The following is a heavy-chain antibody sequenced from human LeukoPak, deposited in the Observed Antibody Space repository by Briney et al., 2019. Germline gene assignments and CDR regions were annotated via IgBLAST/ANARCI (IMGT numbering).Heavy chain of an antibody. CDR3: ARDLVWQLTPFDY. CDR1: GFTFGSYS. J-gene: IGHJ4*02. CDR2: ISSSSSYI. V-gene: IGHV3-21*01. Sequence: GGSLRLSCAASGFTFGSYSMNWVRQAPGKGLEWVSSISSSSSYIYYADSVKGRFTISRDNAKNSLYLQMNSLRAEGTAVYYCARDLVWQLTPFDYWGQGTLVTVSS. D-gene: IGHD6-13*01.